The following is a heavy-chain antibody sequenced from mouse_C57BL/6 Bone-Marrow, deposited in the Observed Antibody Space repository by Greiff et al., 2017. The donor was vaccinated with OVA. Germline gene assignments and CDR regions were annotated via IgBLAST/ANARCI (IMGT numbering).Heavy chain of an antibody. Sequence: QVQLQQSGAELVKPGASVKMSCKASGYTFTSYWITWVKQRPGQGLEWIGDIYPGSGSTNYNEKFKSKATLTVDTSSSTAYMQLSSLTSEDSAVYYCARWGYSNYLYWYFDVWGTGTTVTVSS. CDR1: GYTFTSYW. CDR2: IYPGSGST. J-gene: IGHJ1*03. D-gene: IGHD2-5*01. V-gene: IGHV1-55*01. CDR3: ARWGYSNYLYWYFDV.